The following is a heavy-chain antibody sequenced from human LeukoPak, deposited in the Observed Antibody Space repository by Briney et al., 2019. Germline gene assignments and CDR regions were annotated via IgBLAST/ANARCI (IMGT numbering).Heavy chain of an antibody. J-gene: IGHJ6*03. Sequence: HPGGSLRLSCAASGFTFSRYWMSWVRQAPGKGLELVANIKQDGSEKYFVDSVKGRFTISRDNAKNSVYLQMNSLRAEDTAVYYCARPSGHMDVWGKGTTVTVSS. CDR1: GFTFSRYW. CDR3: ARPSGHMDV. V-gene: IGHV3-7*01. CDR2: IKQDGSEK. D-gene: IGHD6-25*01.